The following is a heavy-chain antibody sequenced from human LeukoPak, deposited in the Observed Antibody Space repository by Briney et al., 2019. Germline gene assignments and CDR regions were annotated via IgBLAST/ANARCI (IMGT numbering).Heavy chain of an antibody. J-gene: IGHJ4*02. D-gene: IGHD2-8*02. CDR1: GYTFTDYF. V-gene: IGHV1-2*02. CDR2: INPNIGAT. Sequence: GASVKVSCKTSGYTFTDYFIHWVRRAPGQGLEWMGWINPNIGATNYAQNFQGRVTMTRDTSISTAYMELSRLRSDDTAVYYCARYWGWGYFDYWGQGTLITVSS. CDR3: ARYWGWGYFDY.